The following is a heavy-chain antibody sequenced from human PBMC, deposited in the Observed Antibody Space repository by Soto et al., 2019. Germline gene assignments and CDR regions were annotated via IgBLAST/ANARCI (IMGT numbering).Heavy chain of an antibody. Sequence: GGSLRLSCAASGFTFSSYALSWVRQAPGKGLQCVSTVSGNGLSTYYADSVKGRFTISRDNSRNTLYLQMNSLRAEDTAVYYCAKVQGSGSGLYYFYYYGMDVWGQGTTVTVSS. CDR1: GFTFSSYA. CDR2: VSGNGLST. J-gene: IGHJ6*02. D-gene: IGHD3-10*01. V-gene: IGHV3-23*01. CDR3: AKVQGSGSGLYYFYYYGMDV.